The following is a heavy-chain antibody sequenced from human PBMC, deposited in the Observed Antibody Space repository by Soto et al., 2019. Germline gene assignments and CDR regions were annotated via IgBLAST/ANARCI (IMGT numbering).Heavy chain of an antibody. CDR2: IGGRGNSA. J-gene: IGHJ3*01. V-gene: IGHV3-23*01. Sequence: GGSLRLSCAASGFIFTNYAMNWVRQAPGKGLEWVSVIGGRGNSAYYADSVQGRFTISRDNSKNTLSLQMSSLTADDTAIYYCVREGRGSFDFWGRGTMVTVSS. CDR3: VREGRGSFDF. CDR1: GFIFTNYA. D-gene: IGHD5-12*01.